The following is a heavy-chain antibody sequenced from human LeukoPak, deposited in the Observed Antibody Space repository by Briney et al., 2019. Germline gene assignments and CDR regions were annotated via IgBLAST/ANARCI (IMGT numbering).Heavy chain of an antibody. D-gene: IGHD3-10*01. CDR1: GGSISSYY. CDR3: ARGPPYGSGSYWGAFDI. J-gene: IGHJ3*02. CDR2: VYYSGST. V-gene: IGHV4-59*01. Sequence: SETLSLTCTVSGGSISSYYWSRIRQPPGKGLEWIGCVYYSGSTNYNPSLKSRVTISVDTSKNQFSLKLNSVTAADTAVYYCARGPPYGSGSYWGAFDIWGQGTVVTVSS.